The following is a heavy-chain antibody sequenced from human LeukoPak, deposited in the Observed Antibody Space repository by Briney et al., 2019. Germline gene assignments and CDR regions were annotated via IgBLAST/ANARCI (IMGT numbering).Heavy chain of an antibody. J-gene: IGHJ4*02. Sequence: PGGSLRLSCAASGFTFSSYAMSWVRQAPGKGLEWVSGISGSGGSTYYADSVKGRFTISRDNSKNTLYLQMNSLRAEDTAVYYCAKDLIDYYDSSGFDYWGQGTLVTVSS. V-gene: IGHV3-23*01. CDR2: ISGSGGST. CDR1: GFTFSSYA. D-gene: IGHD3-22*01. CDR3: AKDLIDYYDSSGFDY.